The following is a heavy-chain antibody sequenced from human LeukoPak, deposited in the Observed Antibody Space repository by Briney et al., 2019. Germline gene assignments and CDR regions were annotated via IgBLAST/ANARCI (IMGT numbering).Heavy chain of an antibody. Sequence: GGSLRLSCAASGFTFGSSAMSWVRQAPGKGPEWVSTFSRSGPDTYCADSVKGRFTIFRDNSKNTLYLQMNSLRAEDTAVYYCAKGSLGSWYYFDYWGQGTLVTVSS. CDR3: AKGSLGSWYYFDY. CDR1: GFTFGSSA. D-gene: IGHD6-13*01. V-gene: IGHV3-23*01. CDR2: FSRSGPDT. J-gene: IGHJ4*02.